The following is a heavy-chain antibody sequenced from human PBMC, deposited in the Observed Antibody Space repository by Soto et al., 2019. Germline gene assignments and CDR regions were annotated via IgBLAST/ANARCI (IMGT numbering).Heavy chain of an antibody. J-gene: IGHJ4*02. CDR3: ATLVVPAANPGGSHDYFDY. V-gene: IGHV3-7*02. CDR1: GFTFSSYW. CDR2: INQGGNDK. Sequence: EVQLVESGGGLVQPGGSLRLSCAASGFTFSSYWMSWVRQVPGKGMEWVANINQGGNDKYYVGSVKGRFTISRDNAKNSLYLQMNSLRPEDTAVYYCATLVVPAANPGGSHDYFDYWGQGTLVTVSS. D-gene: IGHD2-2*01.